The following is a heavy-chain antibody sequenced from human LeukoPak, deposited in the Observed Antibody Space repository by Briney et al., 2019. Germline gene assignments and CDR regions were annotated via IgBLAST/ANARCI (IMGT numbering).Heavy chain of an antibody. V-gene: IGHV1-69-2*01. D-gene: IGHD3-22*01. J-gene: IGHJ4*02. CDR3: ATGIVVASFDY. Sequence: ASVKVSCKASGYTLTDYYMHWVQQAPGKGLEWMGRVDPEDGETIYAEKFQGRVTITADTSTDTAYMELSSLRSEDTAVYYCATGIVVASFDYWGQGTLVTVSS. CDR2: VDPEDGET. CDR1: GYTLTDYY.